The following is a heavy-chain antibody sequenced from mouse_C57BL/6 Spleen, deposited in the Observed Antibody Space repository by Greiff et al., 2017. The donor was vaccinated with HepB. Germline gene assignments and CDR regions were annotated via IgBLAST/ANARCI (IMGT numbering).Heavy chain of an antibody. Sequence: VKLQESGAELVRPGTSVKMSCKASGYTFTNYWIGWAKQRPGHGLEWIGDIYPGGGYTNYNEKFKGKATLTADKSSSTAYMQFSSLTSEDSAIYYCAREGKLRAMDYWGQGTSVTVSS. V-gene: IGHV1-63*01. J-gene: IGHJ4*01. D-gene: IGHD1-1*01. CDR2: IYPGGGYT. CDR3: AREGKLRAMDY. CDR1: GYTFTNYW.